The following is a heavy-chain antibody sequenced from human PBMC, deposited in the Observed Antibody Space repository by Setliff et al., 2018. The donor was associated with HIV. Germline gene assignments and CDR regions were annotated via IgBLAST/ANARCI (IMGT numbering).Heavy chain of an antibody. J-gene: IGHJ4*02. Sequence: GESLKISCKGSAYTFTSYWIAWVRQMPGKGLEWMGIVYPGDSDTRYSPSFQGQVTISADKSISTAYLVWSSLKASDTAIYYCARGWKYYDFWTPDSWGQGTLVTVSS. CDR2: VYPGDSDT. CDR1: AYTFTSYW. CDR3: ARGWKYYDFWTPDS. V-gene: IGHV5-51*01. D-gene: IGHD3-3*01.